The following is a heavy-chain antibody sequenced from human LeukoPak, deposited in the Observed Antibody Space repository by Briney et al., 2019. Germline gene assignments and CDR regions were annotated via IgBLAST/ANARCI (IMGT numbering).Heavy chain of an antibody. V-gene: IGHV3-48*01. Sequence: GGSLRLSCAVSGFTFSSYAMSWVRQAPGKGLEWVSYISSSSSTIYYADSVKGRFTISRDNAKNSLYLQINSLRAEDTAVYYCARDLHCGGDCYPLTYWGQGTLVTVSS. CDR1: GFTFSSYA. CDR3: ARDLHCGGDCYPLTY. CDR2: ISSSSSTI. D-gene: IGHD2-21*01. J-gene: IGHJ4*02.